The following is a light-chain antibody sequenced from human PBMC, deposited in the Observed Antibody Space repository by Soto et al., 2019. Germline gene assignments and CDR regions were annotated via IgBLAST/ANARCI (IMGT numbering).Light chain of an antibody. CDR1: QSVSSSY. Sequence: EIVLTASAGTPSLSPGGRDTPSCRGSQSVSSSYLAWYQQKPGQAPRLLIYGASSRATGIPDRFSGSGSGTDFTLTISRLEPEDFAVYYCQQYGSSPPTFGQGTKV. J-gene: IGKJ1*01. CDR3: QQYGSSPPT. CDR2: GAS. V-gene: IGKV3-20*01.